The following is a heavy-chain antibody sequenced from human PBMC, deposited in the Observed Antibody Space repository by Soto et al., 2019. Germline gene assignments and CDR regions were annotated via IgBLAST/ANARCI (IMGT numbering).Heavy chain of an antibody. V-gene: IGHV1-8*01. CDR3: AXGVSVYXXGX. D-gene: IGHD3-10*01. J-gene: IGHJ5*02. CDR2: MNTNRGNT. CDR1: GYIFTSYD. Sequence: QVQLVQSGAEVTKPGASVKVSCQASGYIFTSYDIHWVRQATGQGLEWMGWMNTNRGNTDYAQKFQGRVTMTRNTSISTAYMELTXLISEXTAVXFCAXGVSVYXXGXXXQXTLVIVSS.